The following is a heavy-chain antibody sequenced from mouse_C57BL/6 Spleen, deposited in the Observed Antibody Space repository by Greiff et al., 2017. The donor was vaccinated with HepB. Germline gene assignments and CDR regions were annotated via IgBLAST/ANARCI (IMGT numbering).Heavy chain of an antibody. J-gene: IGHJ3*01. CDR3: AREGITTVVSPH. CDR1: GYTFTSYG. V-gene: IGHV1-81*01. Sequence: QVQLKQSGAELARPGASVKLSCKASGYTFTSYGISWVKQRTGQGLEWIGEIYPRSGNTYYNEKFKGKATLTADKSSSTAYMELRSLTSEDSAVYFCAREGITTVVSPHWGQGTLVTVSA. CDR2: IYPRSGNT. D-gene: IGHD1-1*01.